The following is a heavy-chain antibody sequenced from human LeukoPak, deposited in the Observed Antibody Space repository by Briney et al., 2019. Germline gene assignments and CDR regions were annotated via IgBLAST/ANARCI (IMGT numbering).Heavy chain of an antibody. J-gene: IGHJ5*02. Sequence: ASVKVSCKASGYTFTGYYMHWVRQAPGQGLEWMGWINPNSGGTNYAQKLQGRVTMTTDTSTSTAYMELRSLRSDDTAVYYCARVGNSNYARYRFDPWGQGTLVTVSS. V-gene: IGHV1-2*02. CDR2: INPNSGGT. CDR3: ARVGNSNYARYRFDP. D-gene: IGHD4-11*01. CDR1: GYTFTGYY.